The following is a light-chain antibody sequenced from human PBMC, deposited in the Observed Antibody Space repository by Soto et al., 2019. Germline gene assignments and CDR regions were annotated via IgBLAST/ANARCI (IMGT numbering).Light chain of an antibody. J-gene: IGKJ1*01. V-gene: IGKV3-20*01. CDR2: DAS. CDR1: QSVSSSS. Sequence: LVVTHSXCTLSLXXXXGXTLXXXVSQSVSSSSLAWYQQRRGQAPRLLIHDASSRATGIPDRFSGSGSGTDFTLTISRLEPEDFAVYYCQQYGGSPRTFGQGTKVDIK. CDR3: QQYGGSPRT.